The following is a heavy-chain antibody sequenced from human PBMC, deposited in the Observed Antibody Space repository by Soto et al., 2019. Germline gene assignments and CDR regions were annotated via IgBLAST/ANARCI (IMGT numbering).Heavy chain of an antibody. J-gene: IGHJ3*01. CDR2: IFYSGTT. D-gene: IGHD3-9*01. V-gene: IGHV4-39*02. Sequence: PSETLSLTCTVSGGSISSSSYYWGWIRQPPGKGLEWIGSIFYSGTTYYNPSLKSRVTISVDTSKNQFSLKLSSVTAADTAVYYCARDRYDPLTGFDAFDVWGQGAMVTVS. CDR1: GGSISSSSYY. CDR3: ARDRYDPLTGFDAFDV.